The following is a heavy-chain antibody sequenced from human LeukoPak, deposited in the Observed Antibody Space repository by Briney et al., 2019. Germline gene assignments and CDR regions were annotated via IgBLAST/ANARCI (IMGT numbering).Heavy chain of an antibody. D-gene: IGHD4-17*01. J-gene: IGHJ4*02. CDR3: ASQVGVTTGYFDY. V-gene: IGHV3-21*01. Sequence: SGGSLRLSCAASGFTFSSYSMNWVRQAPGKGLEWVSSISSSSSYIYYADSVKGRFTISRDNAKNSLYLQMNSLRAEDTAVYYCASQVGVTTGYFDYWGQGTLVPVSS. CDR1: GFTFSSYS. CDR2: ISSSSSYI.